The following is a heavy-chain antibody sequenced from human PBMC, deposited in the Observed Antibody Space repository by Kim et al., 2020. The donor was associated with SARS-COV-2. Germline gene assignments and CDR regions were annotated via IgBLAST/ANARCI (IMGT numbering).Heavy chain of an antibody. V-gene: IGHV2-5*01. J-gene: IGHJ4*02. CDR3: AHSIYYDDLDY. CDR2: K. Sequence: KPYSPTLKSRLTITKDTSKNQVVLTLSNMDPVDTATYYCAHSIYYDDLDYWGQGTLVTVSS. D-gene: IGHD3-3*01.